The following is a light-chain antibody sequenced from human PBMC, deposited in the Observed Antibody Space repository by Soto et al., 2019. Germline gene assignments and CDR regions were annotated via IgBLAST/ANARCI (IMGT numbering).Light chain of an antibody. V-gene: IGLV2-14*01. CDR1: SSDVGGYNY. Sequence: QSALTQPASVSGSPGQSITISCTGTSSDVGGYNYVSWYQQHPGKAPKLMIYAVSNRPSGVSNRFSGSKSGNTASLTISGLQAEDDADYYCSSYTSSITLVFGGGTKLTVL. J-gene: IGLJ2*01. CDR2: AVS. CDR3: SSYTSSITLV.